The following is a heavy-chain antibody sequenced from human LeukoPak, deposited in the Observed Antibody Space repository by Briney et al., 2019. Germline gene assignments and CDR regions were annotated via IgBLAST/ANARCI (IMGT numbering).Heavy chain of an antibody. CDR2: ITSSSTYI. CDR3: ARLERGSPGT. V-gene: IGHV3-21*01. J-gene: IGHJ1*01. D-gene: IGHD1-26*01. Sequence: PGGSLRLSCPVSGFTFSDYGMTWVHQAPGKGLEWVSSITSSSTYIHYADSVTGRFTTSRDNAKASLYLQMNSLRVEDTAVCYCARLERGSPGTWGQGTLVTVSP. CDR1: GFTFSDYG.